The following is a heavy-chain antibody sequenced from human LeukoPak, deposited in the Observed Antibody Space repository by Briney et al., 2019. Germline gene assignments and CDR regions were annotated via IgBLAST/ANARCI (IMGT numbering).Heavy chain of an antibody. CDR2: INHSGST. CDR3: ARANLYYDSSGYFDY. J-gene: IGHJ4*02. CDR1: GGSFSGYY. V-gene: IGHV4-34*01. D-gene: IGHD3-22*01. Sequence: SETLSLTGAVYGGSFSGYYWSWIRQPPGKGLEWIGEINHSGSTNYNPSLKSRVTISVDTSKNQFSLKLSSVTAADTAVYYCARANLYYDSSGYFDYWGQGTLVTVSS.